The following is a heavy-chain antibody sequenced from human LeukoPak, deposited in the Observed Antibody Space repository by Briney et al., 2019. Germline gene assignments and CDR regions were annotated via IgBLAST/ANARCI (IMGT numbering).Heavy chain of an antibody. J-gene: IGHJ3*02. CDR2: INPNSGGT. CDR3: ARESYGGNSGAFDI. V-gene: IGHV1-2*04. D-gene: IGHD4-23*01. Sequence: ASVKVSCKASGYTFTGYYMHWVRQAPGQGLEWMGWINPNSGGTNYAQKFQGWVTMTRDTSISTAYMELSRLRSDDTAVYYCARESYGGNSGAFDIWGQGTMVTVSS. CDR1: GYTFTGYY.